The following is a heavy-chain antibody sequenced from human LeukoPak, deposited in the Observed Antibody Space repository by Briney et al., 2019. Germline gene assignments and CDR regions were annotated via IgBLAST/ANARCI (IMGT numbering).Heavy chain of an antibody. J-gene: IGHJ4*02. V-gene: IGHV4-38-2*01. CDR1: GFTFSSYE. CDR3: ARVVVKGYYFDY. CDR2: IYHSGST. D-gene: IGHD3-22*01. Sequence: GSLRLSCAASGFTFSSYEMNWVRQAPGKGLEWIGSIYHSGSTYYNPSLKSRVTISVDTSKNQFSLKLSSVTAADTAVYYCARVVVKGYYFDYWGQGTLVTVSS.